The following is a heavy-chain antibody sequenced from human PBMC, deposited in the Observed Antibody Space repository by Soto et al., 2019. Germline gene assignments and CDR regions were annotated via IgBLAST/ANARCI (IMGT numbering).Heavy chain of an antibody. Sequence: GGSLRLSCAASGFTFSSYSMNWVRQAPGKGLEWVSYISSSSSTIYYADSVKGRFTISRDNAKNSLYLQMNSLRAEDTAVYYCARVSGSYYLDAFDIWGQGTMVTVSS. V-gene: IGHV3-48*01. J-gene: IGHJ3*02. CDR2: ISSSSSTI. CDR1: GFTFSSYS. CDR3: ARVSGSYYLDAFDI. D-gene: IGHD1-26*01.